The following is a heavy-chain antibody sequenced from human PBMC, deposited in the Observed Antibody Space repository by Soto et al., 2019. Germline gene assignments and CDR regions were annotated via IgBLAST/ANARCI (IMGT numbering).Heavy chain of an antibody. V-gene: IGHV4-4*02. CDR3: ARLYSTRYNSDGLDV. D-gene: IGHD6-13*01. CDR1: GGSVLSTNW. Sequence: QVQLQESGPGLVKPSGTLSLSCGVSGGSVLSTNWWTWVRQPPGKGLEWIGEIYHSGSTNYNPSLKGRVTRSLDKSKNQFSLHLSPMTAADTAVYYCARLYSTRYNSDGLDVWGQGTPVTVS. J-gene: IGHJ6*02. CDR2: IYHSGST.